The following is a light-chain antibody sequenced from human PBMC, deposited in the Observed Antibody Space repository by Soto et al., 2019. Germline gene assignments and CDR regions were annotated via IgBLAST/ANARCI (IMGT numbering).Light chain of an antibody. CDR2: SNN. CDR3: AAWDDSLNGLVV. V-gene: IGLV1-44*01. CDR1: SSNIGSNT. J-gene: IGLJ2*01. Sequence: QSVVTQPPSASGTPGQRVTISCSGSSSNIGSNTVNWYRQLPGTAPKLLIYSNNQRPSGVPDRFSGSKSGTSASLAISGLQSEDEADYHCAAWDDSLNGLVVFGGGTKVTVL.